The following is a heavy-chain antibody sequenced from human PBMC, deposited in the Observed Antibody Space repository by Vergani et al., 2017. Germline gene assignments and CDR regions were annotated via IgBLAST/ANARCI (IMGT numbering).Heavy chain of an antibody. Sequence: EVQLLESVVGLVQPGGSRRLSCAGAGFTFDTYTMAYVRQAPGKGLEWVATISSGGGDIFYADSVKGRFTISRDNSKNTLFLQLNSLKDEDTAVYYCTTAWGLYYLHGEYFQYWGRGTLVSVSS. D-gene: IGHD3-10*01. V-gene: IGHV3-23*01. J-gene: IGHJ1*01. CDR2: ISSGGGDI. CDR3: TTAWGLYYLHGEYFQY. CDR1: GFTFDTYT.